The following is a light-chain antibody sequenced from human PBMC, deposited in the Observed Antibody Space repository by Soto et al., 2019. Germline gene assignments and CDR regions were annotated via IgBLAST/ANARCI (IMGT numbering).Light chain of an antibody. CDR1: QSVSSN. CDR3: QQYNNWPGT. J-gene: IGKJ1*01. CDR2: GAS. Sequence: EIMMTQSPATPSVSPREKTTPSCRASQSVSSNLAWYQQKPGQAPRLLIYGASTRATGIPARFSGSGSGTEFTLTISSLQSEDFAVYYCQQYNNWPGTFGQGTKVDIK. V-gene: IGKV3-15*01.